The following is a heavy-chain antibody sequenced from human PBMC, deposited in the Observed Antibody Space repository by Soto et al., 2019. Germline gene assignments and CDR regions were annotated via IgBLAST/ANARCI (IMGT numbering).Heavy chain of an antibody. CDR3: AGWSGFGHYYFDY. D-gene: IGHD3-3*01. J-gene: IGHJ4*02. CDR1: GDSISNYY. Sequence: QVQLQESGPGLVKPSETLSLTCTVSGDSISNYYWSWIRQPPGKGLEWIGYMYYSGSTNYNPSLKSRVTMSGDKSKNQFSLNLGSVTAADTAVYYCAGWSGFGHYYFDYWGQGTLVTVSS. V-gene: IGHV4-59*01. CDR2: MYYSGST.